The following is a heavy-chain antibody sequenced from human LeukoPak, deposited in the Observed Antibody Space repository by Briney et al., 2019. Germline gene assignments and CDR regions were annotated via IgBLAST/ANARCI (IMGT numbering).Heavy chain of an antibody. V-gene: IGHV3-64D*06. CDR1: GFTFSTYA. Sequence: GGSLRLSCSASGFTFSTYAMHWDRQAPGKGLEYVSAISRNGGRTYYADSVKGRFTISRDNSKNTLYLQMSSLRAEDTAVYYCARRGGRHVEYWGQGTLVTVSS. D-gene: IGHD2/OR15-2a*01. CDR3: ARRGGRHVEY. CDR2: ISRNGGRT. J-gene: IGHJ4*02.